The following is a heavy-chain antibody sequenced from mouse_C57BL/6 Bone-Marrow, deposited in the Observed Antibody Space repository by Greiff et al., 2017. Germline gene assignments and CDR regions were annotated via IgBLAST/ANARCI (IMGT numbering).Heavy chain of an antibody. CDR1: GYTFTSYG. CDR2: IYPRSGNT. V-gene: IGHV1-81*01. CDR3: ARYLFYYYGSSNWYFDV. Sequence: QVQLKQSGAELARPGASVKLSCKASGYTFTSYGISWVKQRTGQGLEWIGEIYPRSGNTYYNEKFKGKATLTADKSSSTAYMELRSLTSEDSAVYFCARYLFYYYGSSNWYFDVWGTGTTVTVSS. J-gene: IGHJ1*03. D-gene: IGHD1-1*01.